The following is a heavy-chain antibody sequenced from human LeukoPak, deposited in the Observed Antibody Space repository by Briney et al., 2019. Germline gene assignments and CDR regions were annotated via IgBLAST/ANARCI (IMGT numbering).Heavy chain of an antibody. J-gene: IGHJ4*02. CDR2: ISSSGSTI. CDR3: AREMWLHPPLDY. CDR1: GFTLSDYY. D-gene: IGHD5-12*01. Sequence: GGTLRLSCAASGFTLSDYYMSWIRQAPGKGLEWVSYISSSGSTIYYADSVKGRFTISRDNAKNSLYLQMNSLRAEDTAVYYCAREMWLHPPLDYWGQGTLVTVSS. V-gene: IGHV3-11*04.